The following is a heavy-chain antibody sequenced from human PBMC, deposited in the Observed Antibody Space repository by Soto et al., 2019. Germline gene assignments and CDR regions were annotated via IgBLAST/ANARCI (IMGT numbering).Heavy chain of an antibody. D-gene: IGHD6-13*01. CDR2: ITPNSGGT. CDR3: ATAGQQLVIYPDYSFDP. J-gene: IGHJ5*02. Sequence: ASVNGSCKASGYTFTGYYIHWVRQVPGPALERMVWITPNSGGTNYAQKLQARVTMTRDTSISTVYMELNRLRSDATALYFCATAGQQLVIYPDYSFDPWGQGTRVTVSS. CDR1: GYTFTGYY. V-gene: IGHV1-2*02.